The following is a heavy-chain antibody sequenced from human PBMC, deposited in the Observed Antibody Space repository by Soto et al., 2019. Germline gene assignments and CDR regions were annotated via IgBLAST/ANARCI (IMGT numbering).Heavy chain of an antibody. Sequence: EVQLVQSGGGLVQPGGSLKLSCAASGFPFSGSPVHWVRQASGEGLQWVGRLRSKANDYATTYIASVKGRFTISRDDSRNTAYLQMSDLKTEDTAVYYCTGGYCTGGTCYSGYFQHWGQGALVTVCS. D-gene: IGHD2-15*01. V-gene: IGHV3-73*02. CDR2: LRSKANDYAT. J-gene: IGHJ1*01. CDR3: TGGYCTGGTCYSGYFQH. CDR1: GFPFSGSP.